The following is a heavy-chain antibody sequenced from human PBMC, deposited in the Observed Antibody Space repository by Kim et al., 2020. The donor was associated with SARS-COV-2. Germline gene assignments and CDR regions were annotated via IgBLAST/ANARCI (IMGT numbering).Heavy chain of an antibody. CDR3: AREDRSSSPFDY. V-gene: IGHV5-10-1*01. Sequence: GESLKISCKGSGYIFTDYWITWVRQMPGKGLEWMGRIDPSDSFTNYSPSFQGHVTISADKSISTAFLQWSSLKASDTAIYYCAREDRSSSPFDYWGQGTLVTVSS. CDR2: IDPSDSFT. CDR1: GYIFTDYW. J-gene: IGHJ4*02. D-gene: IGHD6-6*01.